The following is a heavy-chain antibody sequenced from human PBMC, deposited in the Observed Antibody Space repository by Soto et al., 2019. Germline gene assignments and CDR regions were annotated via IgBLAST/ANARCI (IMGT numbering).Heavy chain of an antibody. CDR2: MNPNSGNT. D-gene: IGHD3-10*01. CDR3: ARGVEWVRGVEPMDV. Sequence: ASVKVSCKASGYTFTSYDINWVRQATGQGLEWMGWMNPNSGNTGYAQKFQSRVTMTRNTSISTAYMELSSLRSGDTAVYYCARGVEWVRGVEPMDVWGQGTTVTVSS. J-gene: IGHJ6*02. V-gene: IGHV1-8*01. CDR1: GYTFTSYD.